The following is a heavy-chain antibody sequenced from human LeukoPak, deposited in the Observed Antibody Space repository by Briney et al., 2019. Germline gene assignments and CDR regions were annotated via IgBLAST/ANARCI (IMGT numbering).Heavy chain of an antibody. CDR1: GYTFTTYG. CDR2: ISAYNGNT. CDR3: AKKATPNSGSYFN. D-gene: IGHD3-10*01. Sequence: GASVKVSCKASGYTFTTYGISWVRQAPGQGLEWMGWISAYNGNTNYAQKLQGRATMTTDTSTSTAYMELRSLRSDDTAVYYCAKKATPNSGSYFNWGQGTLVTVSS. V-gene: IGHV1-18*04. J-gene: IGHJ4*02.